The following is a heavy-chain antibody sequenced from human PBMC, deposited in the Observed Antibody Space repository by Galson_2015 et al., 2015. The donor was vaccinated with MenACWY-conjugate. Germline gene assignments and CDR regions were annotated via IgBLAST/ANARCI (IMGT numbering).Heavy chain of an antibody. J-gene: IGHJ2*01. D-gene: IGHD6-13*01. CDR1: GDSASSHSAA. CDR3: ARGVTRTSGTINWYFEF. CDR2: TYYRTRWHN. V-gene: IGHV6-1*01. Sequence: CAISGDSASSHSAAWTWIRQSPSRGLERLGRTYYRTRWHNDYAVSVKSRIPINPDTSRNQLSLQLSSVTPEDSAVYYCARGVTRTSGTINWYFEFWGRGTLVTVSS.